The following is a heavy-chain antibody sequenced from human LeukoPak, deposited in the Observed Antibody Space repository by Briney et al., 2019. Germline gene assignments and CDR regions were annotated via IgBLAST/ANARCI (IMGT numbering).Heavy chain of an antibody. D-gene: IGHD2-2*02. CDR3: ARDGRIKYCSSTSCYTL. V-gene: IGHV3-11*01. Sequence: PGGSLRLSCAASGFTFSDYYMSWIRQVPGKGLEWVSYISSSGSTIYYADSVKGRFTISRDNAKNSLYLQMNSLRAEDTAVYYCARDGRIKYCSSTSCYTLWGQGTLVTVSS. CDR2: ISSSGSTI. J-gene: IGHJ4*02. CDR1: GFTFSDYY.